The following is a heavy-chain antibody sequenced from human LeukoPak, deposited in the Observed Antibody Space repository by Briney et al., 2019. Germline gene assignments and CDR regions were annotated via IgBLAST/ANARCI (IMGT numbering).Heavy chain of an antibody. CDR2: IYYSGST. J-gene: IGHJ5*02. CDR1: GGSISSHY. V-gene: IGHV4-59*11. CDR3: ARAAAIRDSGWIDP. D-gene: IGHD2-21*02. Sequence: SETLSLTCTVSGGSISSHYWSWIRQPPGKGLEWIGYIYYSGSTNYNPSLKSRVTISVDTSKNLFSLKLSSVTAADTAVYYCARAAAIRDSGWIDPWGQGTLVTVSS.